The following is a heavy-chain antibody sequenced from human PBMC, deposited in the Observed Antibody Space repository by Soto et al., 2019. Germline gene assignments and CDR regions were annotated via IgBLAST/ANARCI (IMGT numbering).Heavy chain of an antibody. J-gene: IGHJ4*03. Sequence: ASVTVCCKASVYAFTSYYMHWVRQAPGQRLEWMGWISGDSGNTKYSPKLQDRVTITRDTSASTAYMELSSLRSEDTALYYCARDGVAAGNINFDYWGQGTLVTVSS. CDR3: ARDGVAAGNINFDY. D-gene: IGHD3-10*01. V-gene: IGHV1-3*01. CDR1: VYAFTSYY. CDR2: ISGDSGNT.